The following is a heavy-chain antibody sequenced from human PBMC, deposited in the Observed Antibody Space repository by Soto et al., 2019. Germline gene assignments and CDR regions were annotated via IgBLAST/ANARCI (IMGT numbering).Heavy chain of an antibody. CDR2: IYWDDDK. Sequence: QITLKESGPTLVKPTQTLTLTCTFSGFSLSTSGVGVGWVRQPPGKALEWLGLIYWDDDKRYSPSLKSRLTTTKATSKNQAALTMTNLDPVDTATYYCAHSRCCGDCLQSCSSHYYYGMDVWGQGTTVTVSS. CDR1: GFSLSTSGVG. V-gene: IGHV2-5*02. J-gene: IGHJ6*02. D-gene: IGHD2-21*02. CDR3: AHSRCCGDCLQSCSSHYYYGMDV.